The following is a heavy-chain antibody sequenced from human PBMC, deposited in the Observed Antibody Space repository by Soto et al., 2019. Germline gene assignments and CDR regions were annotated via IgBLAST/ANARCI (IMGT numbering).Heavy chain of an antibody. Sequence: EVQLVESGGGLAQPGGSLRLSCVASGFTFTTYWMSWVRQAPGKGLEWVANIRQDGGAQYYVDSVKGRFTISRDNAKNSVYLQTESLRAEDTAVYYCVRGGHGSGSYLGSYWGQGILVTVSS. V-gene: IGHV3-7*03. CDR1: GFTFTTYW. CDR3: VRGGHGSGSYLGSY. D-gene: IGHD3-10*01. J-gene: IGHJ4*02. CDR2: IRQDGGAQ.